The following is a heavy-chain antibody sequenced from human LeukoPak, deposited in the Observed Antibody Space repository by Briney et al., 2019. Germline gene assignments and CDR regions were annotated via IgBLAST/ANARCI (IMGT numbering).Heavy chain of an antibody. V-gene: IGHV3-11*03. Sequence: GGSLRLSCAASGFTFSDYYMSWIRQAPGKGLEWVSYISSTSSFTNYADSVKGRFTISRDNAKNSLYLQMNNLRAEDTAVYYCARNTNWFDPWGQGTLVTVSS. J-gene: IGHJ5*02. CDR3: ARNTNWFDP. CDR2: ISSTSSFT. D-gene: IGHD1/OR15-1a*01. CDR1: GFTFSDYY.